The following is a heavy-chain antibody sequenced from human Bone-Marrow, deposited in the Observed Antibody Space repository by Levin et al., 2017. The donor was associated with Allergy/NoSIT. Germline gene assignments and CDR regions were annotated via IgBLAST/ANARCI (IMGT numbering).Heavy chain of an antibody. J-gene: IGHJ6*02. CDR3: ARSMWNFYYGMEV. Sequence: ESLKISCNVSGGSFNNYYWSWIRQSPGKAPEWIGYVDSTGTTKYNPSLESRITISVDTSKNHFSLRMTSVTAADTAVYYCARSMWNFYYGMEVWGQGTTVTVSS. CDR1: GGSFNNYY. D-gene: IGHD2/OR15-2a*01. CDR2: VDSTGTT. V-gene: IGHV4-59*01.